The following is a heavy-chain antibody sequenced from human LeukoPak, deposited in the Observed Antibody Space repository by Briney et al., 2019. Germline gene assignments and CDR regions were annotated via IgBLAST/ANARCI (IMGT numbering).Heavy chain of an antibody. J-gene: IGHJ4*02. V-gene: IGHV3-30*18. CDR1: GFTFSSYG. D-gene: IGHD3-22*01. CDR3: AKTYYYDSSGYDY. CDR2: ISYDGSNK. Sequence: GGSLRLSCAASGFTFSSYGMHWVRQAPGKGLEWVAVISYDGSNKYYADSVKGRFTISRDNSKNTLYLQMNSLRAEDTAVYYCAKTYYYDSSGYDYWGQGTLVTVSS.